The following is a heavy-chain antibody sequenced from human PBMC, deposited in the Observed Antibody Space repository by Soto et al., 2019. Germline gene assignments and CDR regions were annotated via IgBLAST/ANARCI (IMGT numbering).Heavy chain of an antibody. D-gene: IGHD6-13*01. V-gene: IGHV4-4*07. CDR3: ARSSHKESWFDP. Sequence: SGTLSLTCTVSNGSISNFYWNWIRHPAGKRLEWIGRVYSSGSASYNPSLRSRVTMSVDTSKNQFSLKLNSVTAADTAVYYCARSSHKESWFDPWGQGTLVTVSS. CDR1: NGSISNFY. CDR2: VYSSGSA. J-gene: IGHJ5*02.